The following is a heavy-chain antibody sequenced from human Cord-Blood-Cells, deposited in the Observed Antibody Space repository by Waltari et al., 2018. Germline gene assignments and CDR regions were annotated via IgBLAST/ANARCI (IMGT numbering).Heavy chain of an antibody. V-gene: IGHV3-23*01. CDR3: AKEYCTNGVCYYYYYMDV. Sequence: EVQLLESGGGLVQPGGSLRLSCAASGFTFSSYAMSWVRQAPGKGMEWVSVISGSVGSTYYADSVKCRFTSSRDNSKNTLYLQMNSLRAEDTAVYYCAKEYCTNGVCYYYYYMDVWGKGTTVTVSS. D-gene: IGHD2-8*01. CDR1: GFTFSSYA. CDR2: ISGSVGST. J-gene: IGHJ6*03.